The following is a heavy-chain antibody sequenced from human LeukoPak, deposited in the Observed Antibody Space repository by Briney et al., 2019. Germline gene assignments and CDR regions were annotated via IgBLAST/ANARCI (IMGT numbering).Heavy chain of an antibody. D-gene: IGHD2-2*01. V-gene: IGHV3-48*01. Sequence: GGSLRLSCAASGFTFSSYSMNWVRQAPGKGLEWVSYISSSSSTIYYADSVKGRFTISRDNAKNSLYLQMNSLRAEDTAVYYCARDRFQGNQPYGMDVWGQGTTVTVSS. CDR2: ISSSSSTI. J-gene: IGHJ6*02. CDR3: ARDRFQGNQPYGMDV. CDR1: GFTFSSYS.